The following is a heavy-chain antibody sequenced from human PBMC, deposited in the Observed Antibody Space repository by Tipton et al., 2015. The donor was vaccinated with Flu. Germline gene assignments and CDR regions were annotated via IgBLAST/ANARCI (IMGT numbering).Heavy chain of an antibody. V-gene: IGHV4-59*05. CDR2: IYYSGST. J-gene: IGHJ5*02. D-gene: IGHD2-21*01. Sequence: TLSLTCTVSGGSISSYYWSWIRQPPGKGLEWIGSIYYSGSTYYNPSLKSRVTISVATSKNQFSLKLSSVTAADTAVYYCARQRAYCGGDCYSEGIWFDPWGQGTLVTVSS. CDR1: GGSISSYY. CDR3: ARQRAYCGGDCYSEGIWFDP.